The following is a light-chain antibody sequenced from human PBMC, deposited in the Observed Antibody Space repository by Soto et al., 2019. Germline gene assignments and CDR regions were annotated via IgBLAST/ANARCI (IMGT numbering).Light chain of an antibody. V-gene: IGKV1-5*03. CDR1: HSRNTW. CDR3: QQYNSYPYT. Sequence: DILMTQSPSTLSASVGDTVTITCRASHSRNTWLAWYQKKPGGAPKLLIYKMSTLESGVPSRFSGSGSGSESTLTFTGLQPDDFATYYCQQYNSYPYTFGQGTKLEIK. CDR2: KMS. J-gene: IGKJ2*01.